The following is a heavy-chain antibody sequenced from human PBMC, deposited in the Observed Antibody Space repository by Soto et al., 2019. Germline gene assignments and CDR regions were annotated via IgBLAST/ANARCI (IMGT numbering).Heavy chain of an antibody. V-gene: IGHV3-21*04. J-gene: IGHJ3*02. CDR1: GFTFSGYT. CDR3: AKGAWLVRGSAFDI. D-gene: IGHD6-19*01. CDR2: ITSGSSYI. Sequence: GGSLRLSCAASGFTFSGYTMNWVRQAPGKGLEWVSSITSGSSYIYYADSVKGRFTISRDNSKNTLYLQMNSLRAEDTAVYYCAKGAWLVRGSAFDIWGQGTMVTVSS.